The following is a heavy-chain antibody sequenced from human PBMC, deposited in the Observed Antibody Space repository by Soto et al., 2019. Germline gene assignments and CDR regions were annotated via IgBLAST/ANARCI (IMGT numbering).Heavy chain of an antibody. CDR1: GFTFSDHY. CDR2: SRNKANSYST. CDR3: ARFSGSYTRGLDY. V-gene: IGHV3-72*01. Sequence: EVQLVESGGGLVQPGGSLRLSCAASGFTFSDHYRDWVRQAPGKGLEWVGRSRNKANSYSTEYAASVKGRFTISRDESKNSLYLQMNSLKTEDTAVYYCARFSGSYTRGLDYWGQGTLVTVSS. D-gene: IGHD1-26*01. J-gene: IGHJ4*02.